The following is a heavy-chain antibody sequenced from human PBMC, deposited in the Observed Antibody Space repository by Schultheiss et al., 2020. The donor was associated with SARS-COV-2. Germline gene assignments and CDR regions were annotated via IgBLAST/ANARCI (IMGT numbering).Heavy chain of an antibody. Sequence: GGSLRLSCAASGFTFSSYAMSWVRQAPGKGLEWVSAISGSGGSTYYADSVKGRFTISRDNSKNTLYLQMNSLRAEETAVYYCAKVGGGGNTPFYYYYYYGMVVLGHGTTGTVSS. J-gene: IGHJ6*02. D-gene: IGHD4-23*01. CDR3: AKVGGGGNTPFYYYYYYGMVV. V-gene: IGHV3-23*01. CDR2: ISGSGGST. CDR1: GFTFSSYA.